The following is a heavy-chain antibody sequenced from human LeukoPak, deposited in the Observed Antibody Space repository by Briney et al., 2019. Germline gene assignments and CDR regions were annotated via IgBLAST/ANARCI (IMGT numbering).Heavy chain of an antibody. CDR2: ISSSGSTI. CDR1: GFTFSDYY. V-gene: IGHV3-11*01. Sequence: PGGSLRLSCVASGFTFSDYYMNWIRQAPGKGLEWVSYISSSGSTIYYADSVKGRFTISRDNAKNSLYLQMNSLRAEDTAVYYCAREYDSSGYYYFDYWGQGTPVTVSS. CDR3: AREYDSSGYYYFDY. J-gene: IGHJ4*02. D-gene: IGHD3-22*01.